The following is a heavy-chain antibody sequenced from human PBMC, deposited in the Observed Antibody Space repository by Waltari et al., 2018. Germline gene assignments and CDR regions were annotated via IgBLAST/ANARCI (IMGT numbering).Heavy chain of an antibody. Sequence: QVQLVQSGAEVKKPGASVKVSCKASGYTFTSYDINWVRQATGQGLEWMGWMNPNSGNTGYAQKFQGRVTMTRNTSISTAYMELSSLRSEDTAVYYCARDLFSLYYDSSGYYYWGQGTLVTVSS. D-gene: IGHD3-22*01. V-gene: IGHV1-8*01. CDR1: GYTFTSYD. CDR2: MNPNSGNT. CDR3: ARDLFSLYYDSSGYYY. J-gene: IGHJ4*02.